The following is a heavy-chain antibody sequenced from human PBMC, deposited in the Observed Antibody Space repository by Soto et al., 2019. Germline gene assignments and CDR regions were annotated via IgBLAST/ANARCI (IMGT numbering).Heavy chain of an antibody. D-gene: IGHD6-19*01. CDR3: ARDQVAVDGYYYYGMDV. CDR2: IYYSGST. J-gene: IGHJ6*02. V-gene: IGHV4-31*03. Sequence: SETLSLTCTVSGGSISSGGHYWSWIRQHPGTGLEWIGYIYYSGSTYYNPSLKSRVTISVDTSKNQFSLKLSSVTAADTAVYYCARDQVAVDGYYYYGMDVWGQGTTVTVSS. CDR1: GGSISSGGHY.